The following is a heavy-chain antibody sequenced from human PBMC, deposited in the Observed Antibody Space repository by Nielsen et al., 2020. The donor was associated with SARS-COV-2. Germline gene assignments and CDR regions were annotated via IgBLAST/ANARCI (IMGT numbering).Heavy chain of an antibody. Sequence: SETLSLTCTVSGGSFSSNDYYWSWIRQPPGKGLEWIGYVYYSGRTYYNPSLKSRVTISVDPSEKQSSLKMTSVTGADTAAYYCAGLGTYSDAFEIWGQGTMVTVSS. CDR1: GGSFSSNDYY. CDR2: VYYSGRT. V-gene: IGHV4-30-4*08. D-gene: IGHD1-26*01. J-gene: IGHJ3*02. CDR3: AGLGTYSDAFEI.